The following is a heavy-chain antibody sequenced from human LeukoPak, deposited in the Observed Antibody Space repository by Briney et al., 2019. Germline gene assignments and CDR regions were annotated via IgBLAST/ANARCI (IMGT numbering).Heavy chain of an antibody. CDR2: IKSKTDGGTT. V-gene: IGHV3-15*01. D-gene: IGHD5-18*01. J-gene: IGHJ3*02. CDR3: TTGVRQLWFNDAFDI. Sequence: PGGSLRLSCAASEFTFSNAWMSWVRQAPGKALEWVGRIKSKTDGGTTDYAAPVKGRFTISRDDSKNTLYLQMNSRKPEDTAVYYCTTGVRQLWFNDAFDIWGQGTMVTVSS. CDR1: EFTFSNAW.